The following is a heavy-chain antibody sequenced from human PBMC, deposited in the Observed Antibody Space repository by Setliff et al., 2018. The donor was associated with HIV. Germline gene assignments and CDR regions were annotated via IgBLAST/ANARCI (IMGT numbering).Heavy chain of an antibody. CDR1: GYTFTSYA. CDR3: ARDPDYDYVWGTPDGYFDY. Sequence: ASVKVSCKASGYTFTSYAMHWVRQAPGQRLEWMGWINAGNGNTKYSQKFQGRVTITRDTSASTAYMELSSLISEDTAVYYCARDPDYDYVWGTPDGYFDYWGQGTLVTVSS. CDR2: INAGNGNT. D-gene: IGHD3-16*01. V-gene: IGHV1-3*01. J-gene: IGHJ4*02.